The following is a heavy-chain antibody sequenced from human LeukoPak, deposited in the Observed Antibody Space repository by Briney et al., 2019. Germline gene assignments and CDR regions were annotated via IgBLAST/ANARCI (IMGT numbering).Heavy chain of an antibody. Sequence: GGSLRLSCAASGFTFSSYSMNWVRQAPGKGLGWVSSISSSSYIYYADSVKGRFTISRDNAKNSLYLQMNSLRAEDTAVYYCARDFVYGSGSYPFDYWGQGTLVTVSS. D-gene: IGHD3-10*01. CDR1: GFTFSSYS. CDR2: ISSSSYI. V-gene: IGHV3-21*01. CDR3: ARDFVYGSGSYPFDY. J-gene: IGHJ4*02.